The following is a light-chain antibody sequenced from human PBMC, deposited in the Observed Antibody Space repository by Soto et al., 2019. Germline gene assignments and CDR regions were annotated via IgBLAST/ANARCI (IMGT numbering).Light chain of an antibody. CDR2: EVS. CDR3: SAYAGTNDLGV. J-gene: IGLJ3*02. CDR1: SSDIGIYDF. Sequence: QSALTQPPSASGSPGQSVTISCTGTSSDIGIYDFVSWYQQHPGKAPKLLIYEVSKRPSGVPDRFSGSKSGNTASLTVSVLQTEDAADYYCSAYAGTNDLGVFGGGTKLTVL. V-gene: IGLV2-8*01.